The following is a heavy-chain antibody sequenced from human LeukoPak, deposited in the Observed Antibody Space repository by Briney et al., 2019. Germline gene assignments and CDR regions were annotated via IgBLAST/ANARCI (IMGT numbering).Heavy chain of an antibody. CDR2: IYYSGST. Sequence: SETLSLTCTVSGGSISSYYWSWIRQPPGKGLEWIGYIYYSGSTNYNPSLKSRVTISVDTSKNQFSLKLSSVTAADTAVYYCARGGSWSGDYWGQGTLVTVSS. J-gene: IGHJ4*02. V-gene: IGHV4-59*01. CDR1: GGSISSYY. D-gene: IGHD6-13*01. CDR3: ARGGSWSGDY.